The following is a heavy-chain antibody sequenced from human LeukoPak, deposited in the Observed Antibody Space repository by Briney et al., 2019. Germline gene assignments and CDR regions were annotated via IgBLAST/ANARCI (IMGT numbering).Heavy chain of an antibody. J-gene: IGHJ5*02. CDR3: ARDLYYYDSSGYYYNNWFDP. Sequence: ASVKVSCKASGYTFTSYDINWVRQATGQGLEWMGWMDPNSGNTGYAQKFQGRVTMTRNTSISTAYMELSSLRSEDTAVYYCARDLYYYDSSGYYYNNWFDPWGQGTLVTVSS. D-gene: IGHD3-22*01. V-gene: IGHV1-8*01. CDR1: GYTFTSYD. CDR2: MDPNSGNT.